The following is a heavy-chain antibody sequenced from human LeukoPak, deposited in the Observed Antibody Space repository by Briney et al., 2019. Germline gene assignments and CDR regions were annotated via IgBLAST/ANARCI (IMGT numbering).Heavy chain of an antibody. V-gene: IGHV3-7*01. Sequence: PGGSLRLSCAASGFTFSTYWMSWVRQAPGKGLEWVANIKQDGGEEFYVDSVKGRFIISRDNAKNSLYLQMNSLRAEDATVYYCARISGRGTYPGVFDNWGQGTLVTVSS. J-gene: IGHJ4*02. CDR2: IKQDGGEE. CDR3: ARISGRGTYPGVFDN. CDR1: GFTFSTYW. D-gene: IGHD3-10*01.